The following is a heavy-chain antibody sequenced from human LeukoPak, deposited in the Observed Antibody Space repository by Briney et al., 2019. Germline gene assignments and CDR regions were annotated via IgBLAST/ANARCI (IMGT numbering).Heavy chain of an antibody. CDR2: IWNDGSNK. CDR1: GFSFSNYD. D-gene: IGHD4-17*01. CDR3: ARGDPTVTTKQNFDY. V-gene: IGHV3-33*01. J-gene: IGHJ4*02. Sequence: GGSLRLSCAASGFSFSNYDMHWGRQAPGKGLEWVAVIWNDGSNKYYADSVKGRFTTSRDNSKNTLYLQMNSLRVEDTGVYYCARGDPTVTTKQNFDYWGQGTLVTVSS.